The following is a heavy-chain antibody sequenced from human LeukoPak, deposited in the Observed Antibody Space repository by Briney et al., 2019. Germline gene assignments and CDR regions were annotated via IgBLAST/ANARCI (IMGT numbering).Heavy chain of an antibody. CDR3: ATKNSGTPSAERYMDV. CDR1: GFTFIGYA. J-gene: IGHJ6*03. Sequence: GSLRLSCAASGFTFIGYAMSWVRQAPGKGLQWVSAISGSGGTTYYADSVKGRFTISRDNSKNTLYLQMNSLRAEDTAVYYCATKNSGTPSAERYMDVWGKGTTVTVSS. D-gene: IGHD1-1*01. V-gene: IGHV3-23*01. CDR2: ISGSGGTT.